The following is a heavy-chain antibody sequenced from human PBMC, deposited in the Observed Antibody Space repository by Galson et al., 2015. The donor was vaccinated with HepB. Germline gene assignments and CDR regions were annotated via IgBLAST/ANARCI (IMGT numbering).Heavy chain of an antibody. D-gene: IGHD2-2*02. CDR1: GFTFSSYS. V-gene: IGHV3-48*02. CDR2: ISSSSSTI. CDR3: ARDGTYCSSTSCYISWFDP. J-gene: IGHJ5*02. Sequence: SLRLSCAASGFTFSSYSMNWVRQAPGKGLEWVSYISSSSSTIYYADSVKGRFTISRDNAKNSLYLQMNSLRDEDTAVYYCARDGTYCSSTSCYISWFDPWGQGTLVTVSS.